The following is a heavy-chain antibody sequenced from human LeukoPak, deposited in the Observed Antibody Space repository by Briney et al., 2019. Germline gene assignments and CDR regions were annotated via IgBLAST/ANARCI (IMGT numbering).Heavy chain of an antibody. CDR2: IADDGTNH. J-gene: IGHJ3*01. V-gene: IGHV3-30*14. D-gene: IGHD3-10*01. CDR3: VRAQISILSSGDVFDV. CDR1: GFPFRDYP. Sequence: PGGSLRLSCEASGFPFRDYPTHWVRQTPGRGLQGVAVIADDGTNHYDAEFVKGRFSISRDNSKITMYLHMNSLGPEDTGVYYCVRAQISILSSGDVFDVWGQGTVVTVSS.